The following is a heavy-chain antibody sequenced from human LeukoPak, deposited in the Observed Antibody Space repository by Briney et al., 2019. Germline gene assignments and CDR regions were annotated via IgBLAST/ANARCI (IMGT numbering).Heavy chain of an antibody. V-gene: IGHV1-2*02. J-gene: IGHJ4*02. CDR1: GSTFTGYC. CDR3: ARDLWGYCSGGSCYSDY. CDR2: INPNSGGT. Sequence: ASVKVSCKASGSTFTGYCMHWVRQAPGQGLEWMGWINPNSGGTNYAQKFQGRVTMTRDTSISTAYMELSRLRSDDTAVYYCARDLWGYCSGGSCYSDYWGQGTLVTVSS. D-gene: IGHD2-15*01.